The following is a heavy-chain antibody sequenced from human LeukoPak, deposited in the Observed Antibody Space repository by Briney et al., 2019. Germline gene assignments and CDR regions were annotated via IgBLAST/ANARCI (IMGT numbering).Heavy chain of an antibody. V-gene: IGHV3-30*03. J-gene: IGHJ4*02. CDR1: GFSFRSYG. CDR2: ISHEGRYQ. D-gene: IGHD6-19*01. Sequence: GGSLRLSCAASGFSFRSYGIHWVRQAPGKGLEWVAVISHEGRYQNYADSVKGRFTISRDNSKNMVFLQMNSLSAEDTALYYCARTREQWQVLDYWGQGTLVTVSS. CDR3: ARTREQWQVLDY.